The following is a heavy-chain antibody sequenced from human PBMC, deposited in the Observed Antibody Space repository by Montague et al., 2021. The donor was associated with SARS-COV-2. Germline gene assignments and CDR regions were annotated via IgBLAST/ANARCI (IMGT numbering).Heavy chain of an antibody. CDR3: ASTVDYYAHFDS. CDR1: GGSISSQTSC. D-gene: IGHD3-22*01. V-gene: IGHV4-39*07. CDR2: ICYSGMA. Sequence: SETLSLTCTVSGGSISSQTSCWGWVRLPPGRGLEWIGSICYSGMAHYTPSLKSRLIISLDTSKTHVSLKLRSVTAADTAAYYCASTVDYYAHFDSWGQGTLVSVSS. J-gene: IGHJ4*02.